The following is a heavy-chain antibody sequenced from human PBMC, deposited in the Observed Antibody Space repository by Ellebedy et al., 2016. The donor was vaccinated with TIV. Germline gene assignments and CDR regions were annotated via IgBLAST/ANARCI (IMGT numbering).Heavy chain of an antibody. V-gene: IGHV1-46*01. J-gene: IGHJ2*01. CDR1: GYTFTTYY. CDR2: VNPSGGST. CDR3: GREGRSSGRIKYYFDL. D-gene: IGHD6-19*01. Sequence: AASVKVSCKASGYTFTTYYIHWMRQAPGQGLEWMGIVNPSGGSTSYAQKFQGRVTMTRDTSTSTVYMELSSLGSEDTAVYYCGREGRSSGRIKYYFDLWGRGTLVTVSS.